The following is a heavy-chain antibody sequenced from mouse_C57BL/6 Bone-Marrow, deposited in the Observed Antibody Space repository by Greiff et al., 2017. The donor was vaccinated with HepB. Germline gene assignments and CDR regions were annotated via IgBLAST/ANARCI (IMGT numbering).Heavy chain of an antibody. CDR1: GFTFSDAW. D-gene: IGHD1-1*01. CDR3: TGTYYYGRAMDY. V-gene: IGHV6-6*01. CDR2: IRNKANNHAT. Sequence: VMLVESGGPPPQPGGSLKLSCAASGFTFSDAWIDWVRQSPEKGLEWVAEIRNKANNHATYYAESVKGRFTISRDDSKSSVYLQMNSLRAEDTGIYYCTGTYYYGRAMDYWGQGTSVTVSS. J-gene: IGHJ4*01.